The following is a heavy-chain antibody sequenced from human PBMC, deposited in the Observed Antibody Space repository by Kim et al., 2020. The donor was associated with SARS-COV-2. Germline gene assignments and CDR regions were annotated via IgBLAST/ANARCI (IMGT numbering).Heavy chain of an antibody. J-gene: IGHJ6*01. D-gene: IGHD3-22*01. CDR2: ISSDGRNK. CDR1: GFTFSSYG. V-gene: IGHV3-30*04. Sequence: GGSLRLSCAASGFTFSSYGMHWVRQAPGKGLERVAAISSDGRNKHYVDPVKGRSTISRDNSKNTLYLQMNSLRAEDPAVYYRARDIASYSSGRTSSYYG. CDR3: ARDIASYSSGRTSSYYG.